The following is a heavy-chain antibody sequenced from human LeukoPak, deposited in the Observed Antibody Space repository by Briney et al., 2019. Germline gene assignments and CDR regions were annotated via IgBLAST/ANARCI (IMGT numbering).Heavy chain of an antibody. D-gene: IGHD6-19*01. Sequence: HPGGSLRLSCAASGFTFSSYSMNWVRQAPGKGLEWVSYISSSSSTIYYADSVKGRFTISRDNAKNSLYLQMNSLRAEDTAVYYCASFGGVQWYPGPFDPWGQGTLVTVSS. V-gene: IGHV3-48*01. CDR3: ASFGGVQWYPGPFDP. CDR1: GFTFSSYS. CDR2: ISSSSSTI. J-gene: IGHJ5*02.